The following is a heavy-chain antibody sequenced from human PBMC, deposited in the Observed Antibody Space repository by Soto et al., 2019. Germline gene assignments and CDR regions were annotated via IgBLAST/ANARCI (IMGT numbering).Heavy chain of an antibody. Sequence: GASVKVSCKASGYTFASYYMHWVRQAPGRGLEWMGIINPSGGSTSYAQKFQGRVTMTRDTSTSTVYMELSSLRSEDTAVYYCARDSAKLGMDRLFFDYWGQGTLVTVSS. CDR2: INPSGGST. CDR1: GYTFASYY. CDR3: ARDSAKLGMDRLFFDY. J-gene: IGHJ4*02. V-gene: IGHV1-46*03. D-gene: IGHD7-27*01.